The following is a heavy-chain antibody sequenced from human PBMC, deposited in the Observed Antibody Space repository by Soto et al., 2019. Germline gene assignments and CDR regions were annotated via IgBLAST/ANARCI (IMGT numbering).Heavy chain of an antibody. CDR3: ARHLSSGYYNWFNP. CDR2: IYYSGST. Sequence: LSLTCTVSGGSISSYYWSWIRQPPGKGLEWIGYIYYSGSTNYNPSLKSRVTISVDTSKNQFSLKLSSVTAADTAVYYCARHLSSGYYNWFNPWGQGTLVTVSS. D-gene: IGHD3-22*01. J-gene: IGHJ5*02. CDR1: GGSISSYY. V-gene: IGHV4-59*08.